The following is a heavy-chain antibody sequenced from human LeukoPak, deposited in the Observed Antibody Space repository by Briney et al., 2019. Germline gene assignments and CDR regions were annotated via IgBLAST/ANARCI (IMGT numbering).Heavy chain of an antibody. CDR2: IYHSGST. CDR3: ARGGYGSGFDP. D-gene: IGHD3-10*01. CDR1: GGSISRGGYC. V-gene: IGHV4-30-2*01. Sequence: SETLSLTWAVSGGSISRGGYCWSWLRQPPGKGRELFGYIYHSGSTYYHPSLNTRVTISVHRSKNQFSLKLRAVRAAETAVYYCARGGYGSGFDPWGQGTLVPVS. J-gene: IGHJ5*02.